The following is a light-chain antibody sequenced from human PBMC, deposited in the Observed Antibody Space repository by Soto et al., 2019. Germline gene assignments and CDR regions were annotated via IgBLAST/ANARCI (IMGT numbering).Light chain of an antibody. Sequence: VMTQTPLSLSVAPGHPASISCKSSQSLLHITVRGIYLAWYQQKPGQAPRLLIYGGSSRATGIPDRFSGSGSGTDFTLTISRLEPEDFAVYYCQQFGSAPEGTFGQGTKVDIK. CDR3: QQFGSAPEGT. CDR1: QSLLHITVRGIY. V-gene: IGKV3-20*01. CDR2: GGS. J-gene: IGKJ1*01.